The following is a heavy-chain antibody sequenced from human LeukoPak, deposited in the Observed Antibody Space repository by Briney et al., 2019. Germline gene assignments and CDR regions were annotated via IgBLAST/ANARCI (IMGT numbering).Heavy chain of an antibody. CDR2: MNPNSGNT. Sequence: ASVKVSCKASVYTFTSYDINWVREATGQGLVWMGWMNPNSGNTGYAQKFQGRVTMTRNTSTNTAYMELSSLRSEDTAVYYCATTKNNSGWKLRFDPWGQGTLVTVSS. D-gene: IGHD6-19*01. CDR1: VYTFTSYD. J-gene: IGHJ5*02. V-gene: IGHV1-8*01. CDR3: ATTKNNSGWKLRFDP.